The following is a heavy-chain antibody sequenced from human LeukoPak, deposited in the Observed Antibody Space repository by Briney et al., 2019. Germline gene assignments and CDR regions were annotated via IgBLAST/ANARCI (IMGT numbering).Heavy chain of an antibody. Sequence: SETLSLTCTVSGGSISSGGYYWSWIRQHPGKGLEWIGYIYYSGSTYYNPSLKSRVTISVDTSKNQFSLKLSSVTAADTAVYYCARDRRYVWGSYRSMNWFDPWGQGTLVTVSS. V-gene: IGHV4-31*03. D-gene: IGHD3-16*02. J-gene: IGHJ5*02. CDR1: GGSISSGGYY. CDR3: ARDRRYVWGSYRSMNWFDP. CDR2: IYYSGST.